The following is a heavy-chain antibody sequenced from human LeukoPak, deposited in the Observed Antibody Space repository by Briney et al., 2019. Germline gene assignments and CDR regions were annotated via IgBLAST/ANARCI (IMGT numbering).Heavy chain of an antibody. D-gene: IGHD3-3*01. CDR3: AKWATGRSLDY. CDR2: ISYDGSYT. V-gene: IGHV3-30*18. J-gene: IGHJ4*02. Sequence: GGSLRLSCVASGSGFTFSNFGMHWVRQAPGKGLEWVAGISYDGSYTYYADSVQGRFTISRDNSKNTLYLQMSSLRAEDTAMFYCAKWATGRSLDYWGQGTLVTVSS. CDR1: GSGFTFSNFG.